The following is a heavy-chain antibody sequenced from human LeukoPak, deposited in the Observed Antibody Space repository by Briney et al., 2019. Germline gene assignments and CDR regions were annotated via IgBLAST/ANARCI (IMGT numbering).Heavy chain of an antibody. V-gene: IGHV4-4*02. D-gene: IGHD3-3*01. CDR1: GGSFTSTNW. CDR3: AREGGFYRPLDY. J-gene: IGHJ4*02. CDR2: VPRDAWT. Sequence: SETLSHTWYVSGGSFTSTNWWTWVRQPPGKVLELIGNVPRDAWTNYNPSLKSRLIISVDLPVNPISLQLTSVTAADTAVYYCAREGGFYRPLDYSGQGTLVTVSS.